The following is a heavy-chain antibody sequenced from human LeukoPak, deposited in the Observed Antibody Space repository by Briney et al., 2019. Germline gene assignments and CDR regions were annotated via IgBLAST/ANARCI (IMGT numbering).Heavy chain of an antibody. D-gene: IGHD6-6*01. V-gene: IGHV4-59*01. CDR3: ARGSMSGRPDNWFDP. Sequence: PSETLSLTCTVSGGSISSYYWSWIRQPPGRGLEWIGYIYYSGSTNYNPSLKSRVTISVDTSKDQLSLKLSSVTAADTAVYYCARGSMSGRPDNWFDPWGRGILVTVSS. CDR2: IYYSGST. J-gene: IGHJ5*02. CDR1: GGSISSYY.